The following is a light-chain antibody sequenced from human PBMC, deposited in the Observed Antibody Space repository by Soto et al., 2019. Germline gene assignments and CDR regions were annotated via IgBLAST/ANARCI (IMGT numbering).Light chain of an antibody. CDR3: SSYAGNNIVI. Sequence: QSALTQPPSASGSPGQSVTISCTGTSSDIGAYDYVSWYVHHPGKAPKLLIFDVSVRPSGLPDRFFGSKSGNTASLTVSGLRTEDEGDYYCSSYAGNNIVIFGGGTKLTVL. J-gene: IGLJ2*01. V-gene: IGLV2-8*01. CDR2: DVS. CDR1: SSDIGAYDY.